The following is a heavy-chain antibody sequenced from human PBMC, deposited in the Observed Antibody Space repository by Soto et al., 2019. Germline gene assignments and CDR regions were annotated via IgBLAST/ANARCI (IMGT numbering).Heavy chain of an antibody. D-gene: IGHD4-17*01. CDR2: GSYSGTT. Sequence: SETLSLTCTVSGVSVSSGSFYWAWIRQPPGKGLEWIGFGSYSGTTNYKPSLKSRVTISVDTSRSQISLKVSSLTAADTAVYYCARGATVTQFDYWGRGTLVTAPQ. V-gene: IGHV4-61*01. CDR3: ARGATVTQFDY. CDR1: GVSVSSGSFY. J-gene: IGHJ4*02.